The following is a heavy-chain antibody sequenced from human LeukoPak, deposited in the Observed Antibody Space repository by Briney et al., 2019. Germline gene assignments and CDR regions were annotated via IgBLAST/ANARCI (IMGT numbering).Heavy chain of an antibody. CDR3: ARIYCSGGSCYLNWFDP. CDR2: INHSGST. V-gene: IGHV4-34*01. Sequence: PSETLSLTCAVYGGSFSGYYWSWIRQPPGKGLEWIGEINHSGSTNYNPSLKSRVTMSVDTSKNQFSLKLYSVTAADTAVYYCARIYCSGGSCYLNWFDPWGQGTLVTVSS. D-gene: IGHD2-15*01. CDR1: GGSFSGYY. J-gene: IGHJ5*02.